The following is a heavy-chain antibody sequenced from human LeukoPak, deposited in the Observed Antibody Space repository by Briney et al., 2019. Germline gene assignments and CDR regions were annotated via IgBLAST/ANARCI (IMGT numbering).Heavy chain of an antibody. CDR2: INSDGSST. V-gene: IGHV3-74*01. J-gene: IGHJ3*02. D-gene: IGHD5-18*01. Sequence: GGPLRLSCAASGFTFSSYWMHWVRQAPGKGLVWVSRINSDGSSTSYADSVKGRFTISRDNAKNTLYLQMNSLRAEDTAVYYCARDHSGYSYASDAFDIWGQGTMVRVSS. CDR1: GFTFSSYW. CDR3: ARDHSGYSYASDAFDI.